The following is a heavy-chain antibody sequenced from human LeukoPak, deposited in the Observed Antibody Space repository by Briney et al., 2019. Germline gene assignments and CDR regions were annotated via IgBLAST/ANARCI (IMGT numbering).Heavy chain of an antibody. CDR1: GYTFTSYC. V-gene: IGHV1-46*01. CDR3: ARRALVVVRGPYYYYYMDV. D-gene: IGHD2-15*01. CDR2: INPSGGST. Sequence: ASVKVSCKASGYTFTSYCMHWVRQAPGQGLEWMGIINPSGGSTSYAQKFQGRVTMTRDMSTSTVYMELSSLRSEDTAVYYCARRALVVVRGPYYYYYMDVWGKGTTVTVSS. J-gene: IGHJ6*03.